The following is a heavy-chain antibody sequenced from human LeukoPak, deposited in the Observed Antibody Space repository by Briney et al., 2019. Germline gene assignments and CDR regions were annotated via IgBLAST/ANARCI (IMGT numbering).Heavy chain of an antibody. CDR3: AKSITEDGLNI. Sequence: EGSLRLSCAASGFPFSNYDIHWVRQAPGKGLEWVAVISFDGSNKKYADSVKGRFTISRDNFKNTVSLQMNSLRAEDTAVYYCAKSITEDGLNIWGQGTLVTVSS. CDR2: ISFDGSNK. J-gene: IGHJ4*02. CDR1: GFPFSNYD. V-gene: IGHV3-30*18. D-gene: IGHD2/OR15-2a*01.